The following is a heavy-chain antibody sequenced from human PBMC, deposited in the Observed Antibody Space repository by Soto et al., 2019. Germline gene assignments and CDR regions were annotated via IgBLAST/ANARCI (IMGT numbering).Heavy chain of an antibody. CDR3: ARGPRAPPPHDYGMDV. J-gene: IGHJ6*02. CDR1: GFTFSSHV. V-gene: IGHV3-23*01. Sequence: EVQLLESGGGLVQPGGSLRLSCAASGFTFSSHVMNWVRQAPGKGLEWVAAISGGGGTTYYGDSVEGRFTMSRDNSKNTLYLQMNARRAENPAIYYCARGPRAPPPHDYGMDVWGQGTTVTVSS. CDR2: ISGGGGTT.